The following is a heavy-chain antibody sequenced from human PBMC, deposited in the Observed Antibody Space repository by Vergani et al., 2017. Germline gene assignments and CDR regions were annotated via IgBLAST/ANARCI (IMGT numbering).Heavy chain of an antibody. D-gene: IGHD2/OR15-2a*01. CDR3: ARDIVIVPTLHPFAF. J-gene: IGHJ4*02. V-gene: IGHV3-30*04. CDR2: ISYDGSNE. Sequence: QVQLVESGGVVVQPGKSLRISCAASGFTFSRYAMHWVRQAPGKGLEWVALISYDGSNEYYADSVKGRFTISRDNSKNTLYLQMNSLRPEDTAVYYCARDIVIVPTLHPFAFWGQGTLVTVSS. CDR1: GFTFSRYA.